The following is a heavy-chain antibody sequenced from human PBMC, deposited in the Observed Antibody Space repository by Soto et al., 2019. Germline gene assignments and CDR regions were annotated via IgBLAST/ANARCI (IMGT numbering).Heavy chain of an antibody. CDR2: ISYDGSNK. CDR1: GFTFSSYA. CDR3: ARDLRGSREPKTNQDDY. Sequence: GGSLRLSCAASGFTFSSYAMHWVRQAPGKGLEWVAVISYDGSNKYYADSVKGRFTISRDNSKNTLYLQMNSLRAEDTAVYYCARDLRGSREPKTNQDDYWGQGTLVTVSS. J-gene: IGHJ4*02. D-gene: IGHD1-1*01. V-gene: IGHV3-30-3*01.